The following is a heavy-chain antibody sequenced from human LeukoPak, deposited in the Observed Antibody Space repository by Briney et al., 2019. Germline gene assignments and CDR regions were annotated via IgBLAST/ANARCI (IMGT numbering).Heavy chain of an antibody. CDR1: GFTFSSYS. V-gene: IGHV3-21*01. CDR3: ARDPGWELLNYYYYMDV. D-gene: IGHD1-26*01. Sequence: KPGGSLRLSCAAPGFTFSSYSMNWVRQAPGKGLEWVSSISSSSSYIYYADSVKGRFTISRDNAKNSLYLQMNSLRAEDTAVYYCARDPGWELLNYYYYMDVWGKGTTVTVSS. J-gene: IGHJ6*03. CDR2: ISSSSSYI.